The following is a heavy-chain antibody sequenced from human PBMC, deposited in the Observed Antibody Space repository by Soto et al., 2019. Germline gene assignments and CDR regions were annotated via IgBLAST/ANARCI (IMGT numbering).Heavy chain of an antibody. CDR2: IIPRSGTS. J-gene: IGHJ5*02. Sequence: SVKVSCKASGDTFSTYTITWVRQAPGQGLEWMGGIIPRSGTSNYAQKFQGRVTITADESTSTAYMELSSLRSEDTAVYYCARLRYYYGSQGVDPWGQGTLVTVSS. CDR1: GDTFSTYT. V-gene: IGHV1-69*13. CDR3: ARLRYYYGSQGVDP. D-gene: IGHD3-10*01.